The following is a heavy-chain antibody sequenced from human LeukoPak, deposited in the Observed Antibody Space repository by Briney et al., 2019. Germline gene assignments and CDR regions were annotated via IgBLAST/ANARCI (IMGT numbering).Heavy chain of an antibody. Sequence: GGSLRLSCAASGFIFSSYSMNWVRQAPGKGLEWVGFIRSKAYGGTTEYAASVKGRFTISRDDSKSIAYLQMNSLKTEDTAVYYCTRDGWFGELSGYYYYYMDVWGKGTTVTVSS. D-gene: IGHD3-10*01. CDR2: IRSKAYGGTT. V-gene: IGHV3-49*04. CDR1: GFIFSSYS. J-gene: IGHJ6*03. CDR3: TRDGWFGELSGYYYYYMDV.